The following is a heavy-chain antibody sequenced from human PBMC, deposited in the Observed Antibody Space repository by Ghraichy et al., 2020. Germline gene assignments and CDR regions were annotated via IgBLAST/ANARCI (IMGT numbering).Heavy chain of an antibody. D-gene: IGHD2-2*01. J-gene: IGHJ6*02. Sequence: SVKVSCKASGGSFSDYAINWVRQAPGQGLEWMGGIIPIFGIRNHAQRFQGRVTVTADEGTRTAYMELSSLRSDDTAVYYCARGLGYCSGSSCFYYGMDVWGQGTTVTVSS. CDR1: GGSFSDYA. V-gene: IGHV1-69*13. CDR2: IIPIFGIR. CDR3: ARGLGYCSGSSCFYYGMDV.